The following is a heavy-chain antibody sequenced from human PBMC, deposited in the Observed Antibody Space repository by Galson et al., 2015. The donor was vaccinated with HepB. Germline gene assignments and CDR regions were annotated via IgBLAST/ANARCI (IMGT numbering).Heavy chain of an antibody. CDR2: IRTNASGGTT. CDR3: SSVV. V-gene: IGHV3-49*04. J-gene: IGHJ4*02. Sequence: SLRLAGAASGCTVGDYPRSWVRQAPGKGLEWLGLIRTNASGGTTEHATSLKGRFTISRDDSKNVAYLHMNSLKTEDTAVYYCSSVVWGQGTMVTVSS. CDR1: GCTVGDYP.